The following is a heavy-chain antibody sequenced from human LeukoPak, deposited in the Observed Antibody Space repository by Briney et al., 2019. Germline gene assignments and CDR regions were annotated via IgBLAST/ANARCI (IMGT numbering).Heavy chain of an antibody. CDR1: GGSISSYY. D-gene: IGHD6-19*01. CDR3: ARVQQYSSGWFDY. J-gene: IGHJ4*02. Sequence: SETLSLTCNVSGGSISSYYWSWIRQPPGKGLEWIGYVYYSGSTSYNPSLKSRVTITVDTSKNQFSLKLSSVTAADTAVYYCARVQQYSSGWFDYWGQGTLVAVSS. CDR2: VYYSGST. V-gene: IGHV4-59*08.